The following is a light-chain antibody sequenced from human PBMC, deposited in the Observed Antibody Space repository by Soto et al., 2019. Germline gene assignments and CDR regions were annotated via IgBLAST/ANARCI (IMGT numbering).Light chain of an antibody. CDR2: RNS. CDR3: CSYAGSPFYV. J-gene: IGLJ1*01. CDR1: ASTIGRNY. Sequence: VLTQSPSASGTPGQRVTISCSGSASTIGRNYVYWYQQLPGTAPKLIIYRNSKRPSGVPDRFSGSKSGTTASLTISGLQAEDEADYYCCSYAGSPFYVFGTGTKVTVL. V-gene: IGLV1-47*01.